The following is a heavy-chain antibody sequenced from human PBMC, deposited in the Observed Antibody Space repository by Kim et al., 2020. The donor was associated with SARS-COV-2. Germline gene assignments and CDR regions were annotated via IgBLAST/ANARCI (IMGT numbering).Heavy chain of an antibody. CDR2: ISYDGSNK. D-gene: IGHD6-19*01. CDR3: AKDLGIAVADFIY. Sequence: GGSLRLSCAASGFTFSSYGMHWVRQAPGKGLEWVAVISYDGSNKYYADSVKGRFTISRDNSKNTLYLQMNSLRAEDTAVYYCAKDLGIAVADFIYWGQGTLVTVSS. CDR1: GFTFSSYG. V-gene: IGHV3-30*18. J-gene: IGHJ4*02.